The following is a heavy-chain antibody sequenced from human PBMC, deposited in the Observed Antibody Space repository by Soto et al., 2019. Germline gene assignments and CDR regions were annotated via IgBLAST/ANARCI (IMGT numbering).Heavy chain of an antibody. V-gene: IGHV1-18*04. CDR1: GYTFTSYG. CDR2: ISAYSGNT. D-gene: IGHD3-3*01. Sequence: GASVKVSCKASGYTFTSYGISWVRQAPGQGLEWMGWISAYSGNTNYAQKLQGRVTMTTDTSTSTAYMELRSLRSDDTAVYYCARDVPFGDNRATHYYGMDVWGQGTTVTVSS. J-gene: IGHJ6*02. CDR3: ARDVPFGDNRATHYYGMDV.